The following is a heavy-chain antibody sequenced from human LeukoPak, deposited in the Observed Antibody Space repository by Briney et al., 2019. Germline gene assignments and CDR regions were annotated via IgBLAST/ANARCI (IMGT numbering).Heavy chain of an antibody. CDR2: IDPSDSYT. J-gene: IGHJ3*02. CDR1: GYIFTSDW. V-gene: IGHV5-10-1*01. D-gene: IGHD2-2*01. Sequence: GESLKISCKGSGYIFTSDWISWVRQMPGKGLEWMGRIDPSDSYTNYSPSFQGHVTISADKSISTAYLQWSSLKASDTAMYYCARRLDCSSTACQDAFDIWGQGTMATVSS. CDR3: ARRLDCSSTACQDAFDI.